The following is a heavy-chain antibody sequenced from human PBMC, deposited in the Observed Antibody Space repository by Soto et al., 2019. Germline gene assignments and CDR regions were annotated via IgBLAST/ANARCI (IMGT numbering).Heavy chain of an antibody. D-gene: IGHD2-21*01. J-gene: IGHJ3*02. Sequence: QDQLVQSGAEVKKPGASVKVSCKASGYTFTSYGISWVRQAPGQGLEWMGWISTYDGDRNLAQKFQGRVTMSTDTPTTTANMELRDLAPDDTAVYYCARDSYCAGSSCDDVFDIWGQGTMVTVSS. V-gene: IGHV1-18*01. CDR1: GYTFTSYG. CDR2: ISTYDGDR. CDR3: ARDSYCAGSSCDDVFDI.